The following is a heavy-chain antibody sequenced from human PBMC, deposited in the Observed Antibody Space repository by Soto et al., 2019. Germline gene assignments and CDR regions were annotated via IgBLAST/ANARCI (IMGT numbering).Heavy chain of an antibody. D-gene: IGHD4-17*01. V-gene: IGHV4-61*01. CDR1: GGSISSGTYY. Sequence: SETLSLTCTVSGGSISSGTYYWSWLPQHPGKGLEWIGYIYYSGSTNYNPSLKSRVTISVDTSKNQFSLKLSSVTAADTAVYYCAADVGGYIYGLARHWGPGTLVTVSS. J-gene: IGHJ4*02. CDR2: IYYSGST. CDR3: AADVGGYIYGLARH.